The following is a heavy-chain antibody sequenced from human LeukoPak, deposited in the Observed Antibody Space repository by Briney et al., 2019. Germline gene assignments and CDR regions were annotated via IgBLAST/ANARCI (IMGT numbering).Heavy chain of an antibody. CDR3: AKLESGLGYCSGGSCDGDYYFDY. Sequence: GGSLRLSCAASGFTFSSYSMNWVRQAPGKGLEWVSYISSSSSTIYYADSVKGRFTISRDNSKNTLYLQMNSLRAEDTAVYYCAKLESGLGYCSGGSCDGDYYFDYWGQGTLVTVSS. V-gene: IGHV3-48*01. CDR1: GFTFSSYS. CDR2: ISSSSSTI. D-gene: IGHD2-15*01. J-gene: IGHJ4*02.